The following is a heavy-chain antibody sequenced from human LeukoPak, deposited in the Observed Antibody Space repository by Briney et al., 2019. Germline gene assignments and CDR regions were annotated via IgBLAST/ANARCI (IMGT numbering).Heavy chain of an antibody. CDR1: GYTFTGYY. Sequence: ASVKVSCKASGYTFTGYYMHWVRQAPGQGLEWMGWINPNSGGTNYAQKFQGRVTMTRDTSISTAYMELSRLRSDDTAVYYCARDDCGGDCYLVNLFDPWGQGTLVTVSS. CDR2: INPNSGGT. V-gene: IGHV1-2*02. CDR3: ARDDCGGDCYLVNLFDP. J-gene: IGHJ5*02. D-gene: IGHD2-21*02.